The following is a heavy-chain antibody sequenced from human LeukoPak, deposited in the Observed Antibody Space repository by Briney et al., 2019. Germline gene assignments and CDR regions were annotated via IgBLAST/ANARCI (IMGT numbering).Heavy chain of an antibody. V-gene: IGHV4-39*07. Sequence: SESLSLTCTVSGGSIISSSYYWGWIRQPPGKGLEWIGSIYYSGSTYYNPSLKSRVTISVDTSKNQFSLKLSSVTAADTAVYYCARHDYVNRAFDIWGQGTMVTVSS. CDR2: IYYSGST. D-gene: IGHD3-16*01. CDR1: GGSIISSSYY. J-gene: IGHJ3*02. CDR3: ARHDYVNRAFDI.